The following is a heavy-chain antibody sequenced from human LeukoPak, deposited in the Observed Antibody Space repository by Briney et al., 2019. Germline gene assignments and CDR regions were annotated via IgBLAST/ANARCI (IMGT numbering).Heavy chain of an antibody. CDR2: IYYSGST. CDR1: GGSISSYY. V-gene: IGHV4-59*08. CDR3: ARRTVTTLGFDY. D-gene: IGHD4-17*01. Sequence: PSETLSLTCTVSGGSISSYYWSWIRQPPGKGLEWIGYIYYSGSTNYNPSLKSRVTISVDTSKNQFSLELSSVTAADTAVYYCARRTVTTLGFDYWGQGTLVTVSS. J-gene: IGHJ4*02.